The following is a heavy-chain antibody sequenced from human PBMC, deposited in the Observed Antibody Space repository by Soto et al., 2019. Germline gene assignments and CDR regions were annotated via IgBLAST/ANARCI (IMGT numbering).Heavy chain of an antibody. J-gene: IGHJ4*02. CDR1: GFTFSSYW. CDR2: IKQDGSEK. Sequence: GGSLRLSCAASGFTFSSYWMSWVRQAPGKGLEWVANIKQDGSEKYYVDSVKGRFTISRDNAKNSLYLQMNSLRAEDTAVYYCARVCEGHCGALDTAMAPFDYWGQGTLVTVSS. CDR3: ARVCEGHCGALDTAMAPFDY. V-gene: IGHV3-7*05. D-gene: IGHD5-18*01.